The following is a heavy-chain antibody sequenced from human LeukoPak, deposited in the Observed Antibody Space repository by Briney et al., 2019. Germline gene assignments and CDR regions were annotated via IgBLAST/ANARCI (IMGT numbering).Heavy chain of an antibody. CDR2: ISGSGGST. D-gene: IGHD3-3*01. CDR1: GFTYSSYA. J-gene: IGHJ4*02. CDR3: ARDPTYYDFWSGYSVGIDY. V-gene: IGHV3-23*01. Sequence: GGSLRLSCAASGFTYSSYAMSWVRQAPGKGLEWVSAISGSGGSTYYADSVKGRFTISRDNSKNTLYLQMNSLRAEDTAVYYCARDPTYYDFWSGYSVGIDYWGQGTLVTVSS.